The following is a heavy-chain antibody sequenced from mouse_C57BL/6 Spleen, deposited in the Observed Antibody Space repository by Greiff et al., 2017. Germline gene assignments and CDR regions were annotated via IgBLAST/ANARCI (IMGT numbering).Heavy chain of an antibody. CDR1: EYEFPSHD. V-gene: IGHV5-2*03. CDR3: ARHNYYGSNAMDY. Sequence: EVKLVESGGGLVQPGESLKLSCESNEYEFPSHDMSWVRKTPEKRLELVAAINSDGGSTYYPDTMERRFIISRDNTKQTLYLQMSSLRYEDTDLYYCARHNYYGSNAMDYWGQGTSVTVSS. J-gene: IGHJ4*01. D-gene: IGHD1-1*01. CDR2: INSDGGST.